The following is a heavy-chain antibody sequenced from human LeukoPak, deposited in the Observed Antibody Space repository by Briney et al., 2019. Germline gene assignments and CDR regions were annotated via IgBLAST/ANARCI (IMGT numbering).Heavy chain of an antibody. Sequence: PSETLSLTCAVYGGSFSGYYWSWIRQPPGKGLEWIGEINHSGSTNYNPSLKSRVTISVDTSKNQFSLKLSSVTAADTAAYYCARGLRNYGDYSFDPWGQGTLVTVSS. D-gene: IGHD4-17*01. CDR1: GGSFSGYY. V-gene: IGHV4-34*01. J-gene: IGHJ5*02. CDR2: INHSGST. CDR3: ARGLRNYGDYSFDP.